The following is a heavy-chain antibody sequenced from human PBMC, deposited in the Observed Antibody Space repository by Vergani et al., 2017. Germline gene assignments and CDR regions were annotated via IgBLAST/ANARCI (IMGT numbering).Heavy chain of an antibody. CDR1: GCSISSGGYY. Sequence: QVQLQESGPGLVKPSQTLSLTCTVSGCSISSGGYYWSWIRQHPGKGLEWIGYIYYSGSTYYNPSLKSRVTISVDTSKNQFSLKLSSVTAADTAVYYCARRKWELEEGGYYYMDVWGKGTTVTVSS. CDR3: ARRKWELEEGGYYYMDV. CDR2: IYYSGST. D-gene: IGHD1-26*01. J-gene: IGHJ6*03. V-gene: IGHV4-31*03.